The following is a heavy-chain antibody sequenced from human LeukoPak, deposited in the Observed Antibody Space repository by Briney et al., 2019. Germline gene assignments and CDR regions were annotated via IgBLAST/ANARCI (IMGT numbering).Heavy chain of an antibody. CDR2: MNSDGSIT. D-gene: IGHD4-23*01. J-gene: IGHJ4*02. CDR1: GFTFSSYW. Sequence: GGSLRLSCAASGFTFSSYWMYWVRQVPGKGLVWVSRMNSDGSITTYADSVKGRSTISRDNAKNKLDLQMNSLRAEDTAVYYCGRGYGGNRLVDYWGQGTLVTVSS. V-gene: IGHV3-74*01. CDR3: GRGYGGNRLVDY.